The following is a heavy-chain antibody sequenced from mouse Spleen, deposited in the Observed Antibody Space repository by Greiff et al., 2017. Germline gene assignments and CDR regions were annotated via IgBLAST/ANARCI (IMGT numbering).Heavy chain of an antibody. J-gene: IGHJ4*01. CDR2: IYYSGTI. CDR3: ARVGYRYYAMDY. D-gene: IGHD2-14*01. Sequence: EVQLQQSGPRLVKPSQTVFLTCTVTGISITTGNYRWSWIRQFPGNKLEWIGYIYYSGTITYNPSLTSRTTITRDTPKNQFFLEMNSLTAEDTATYYCARVGYRYYAMDYWGQGTSVTVSS. CDR1: GISITTGNYR. V-gene: IGHV3-5*01.